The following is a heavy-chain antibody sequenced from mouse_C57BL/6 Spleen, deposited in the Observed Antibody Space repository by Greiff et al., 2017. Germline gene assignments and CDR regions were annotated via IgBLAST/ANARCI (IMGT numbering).Heavy chain of an antibody. J-gene: IGHJ2*01. CDR3: AREYYGSSYYFDY. V-gene: IGHV5-4*01. D-gene: IGHD1-1*01. Sequence: DVKLVESGGGLVKPGGSLKLSCAASGFTFSSYAMSWVRQTPEKRLAWVATISDGGSYTYYPDNVKGRFTISRDNAKNNLYLQMSHLKSGDTAMYYCAREYYGSSYYFDYWGQGTTLTVSS. CDR2: ISDGGSYT. CDR1: GFTFSSYA.